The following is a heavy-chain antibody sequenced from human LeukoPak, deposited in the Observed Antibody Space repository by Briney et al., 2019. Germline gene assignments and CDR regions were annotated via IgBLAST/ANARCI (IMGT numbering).Heavy chain of an antibody. CDR2: IYPGDSDT. D-gene: IGHD3-3*01. J-gene: IGHJ5*02. Sequence: GESLRISCKGSGYSFTSYWIGWVRQMPGKGLEWMGVIYPGDSDTRYSPSFQGQVTISADKSISTAYLQWSSLKASDTAMDYCARHGAPGITIFGVGFDPWGQGTLVTVSS. CDR1: GYSFTSYW. CDR3: ARHGAPGITIFGVGFDP. V-gene: IGHV5-51*01.